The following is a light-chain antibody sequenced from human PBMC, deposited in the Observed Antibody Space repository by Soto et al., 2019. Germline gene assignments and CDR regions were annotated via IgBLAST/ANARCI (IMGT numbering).Light chain of an antibody. CDR2: DTS. J-gene: IGKJ4*01. V-gene: IGKV3D-15*01. CDR1: QSVSNK. CDR3: HQYDHWPLT. Sequence: EIVLTQSPATISVSPGERVTLSCRASQSVSNKLAWYQQKPGQAPRLLISDTSTRATGIPARFSGSGSGTEFTLTVSSLQSEDFALYFCHQYDHWPLTFGGGTKVDMK.